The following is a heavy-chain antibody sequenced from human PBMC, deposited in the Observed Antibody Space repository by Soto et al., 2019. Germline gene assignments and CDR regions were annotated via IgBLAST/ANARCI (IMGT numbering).Heavy chain of an antibody. CDR1: GGTFSSYA. Sequence: QVQLVQSGAEVKKPGSSVKVSCKASGGTFSSYAISWVRQAPGQGLEWMGGIIPIFGTANYAQKFQGRVTXTXDAXTSTAYMELSSLRSEDTGVCYCARRDSSSPGWFDPWGQGTLVTVSS. D-gene: IGHD6-6*01. J-gene: IGHJ5*02. CDR3: ARRDSSSPGWFDP. V-gene: IGHV1-69*05. CDR2: IIPIFGTA.